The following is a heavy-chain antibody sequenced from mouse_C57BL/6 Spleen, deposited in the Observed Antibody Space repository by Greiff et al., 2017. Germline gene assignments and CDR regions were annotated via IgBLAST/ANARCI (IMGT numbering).Heavy chain of an antibody. D-gene: IGHD1-1*01. CDR2: IDPETGGT. CDR3: TRPPIYYYGSSYSD. Sequence: VQLQQSGAELVRPGASVTLSCKASGYTFTDYEMHWVKQTPVHGLEWIGAIDPETGGTAYNQKFKGKAILTADKSSSTAYMELRSLTSEDSAVYYCTRPPIYYYGSSYSDWGQGTTLTVSS. J-gene: IGHJ2*01. V-gene: IGHV1-15*01. CDR1: GYTFTDYE.